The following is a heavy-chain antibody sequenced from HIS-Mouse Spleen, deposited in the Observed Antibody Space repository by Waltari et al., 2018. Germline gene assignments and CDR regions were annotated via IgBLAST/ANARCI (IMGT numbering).Heavy chain of an antibody. Sequence: QVQLQESGPGLVKPSETLSLTCTVSGGPISRYYWSWIRQPPGKGLEWIGYIYYSGSTNYNPSLKSRVTISVDTSKNQFSLKLSSVTAADTAVYYCAGHDSNFYYYYGMDVWGQGTTVTVSS. CDR3: AGHDSNFYYYYGMDV. J-gene: IGHJ6*02. D-gene: IGHD4-4*01. CDR1: GGPISRYY. V-gene: IGHV4-59*08. CDR2: IYYSGST.